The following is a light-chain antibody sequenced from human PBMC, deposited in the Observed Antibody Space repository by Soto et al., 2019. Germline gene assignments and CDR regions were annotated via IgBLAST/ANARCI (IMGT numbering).Light chain of an antibody. CDR1: QSVDIN. V-gene: IGKV3-15*01. CDR2: GAS. CDR3: QQYRNWPRT. Sequence: EIVLTLSPATLSVYPGERVTLSCRASQSVDINLAWYQQKPGQAPRLLIYGASTRATDMPGRFSGRGSGTEFTLTISSLQSEDYAVYYCQQYRNWPRTFGQGTKVDIK. J-gene: IGKJ1*01.